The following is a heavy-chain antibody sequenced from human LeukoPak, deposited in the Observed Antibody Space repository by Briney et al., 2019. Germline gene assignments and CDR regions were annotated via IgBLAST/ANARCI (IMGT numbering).Heavy chain of an antibody. CDR3: ARDLFLLPLRGGSSGYYYGDAFDI. CDR1: GYALTRYY. J-gene: IGHJ3*02. CDR2: INPSGGST. D-gene: IGHD3-22*01. V-gene: IGHV1-46*01. Sequence: ASVKVSCKASGYALTRYYMHWVRRAPGQGLEWMGIINPSGGSTNYAQKFQGRVTMTRDTSTSTVYMELSSLRSEDTAVFYCARDLFLLPLRGGSSGYYYGDAFDIWGQGTMVTVSS.